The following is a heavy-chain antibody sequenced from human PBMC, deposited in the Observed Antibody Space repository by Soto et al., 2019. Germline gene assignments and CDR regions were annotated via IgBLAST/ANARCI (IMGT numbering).Heavy chain of an antibody. Sequence: GASVKVSCKASGYTFTSYYMHWVRQAPGQGLEWMGIINPSGGSTSYAQKFQGRVTMTRDTSTSTVYMELSSLRSEDTAVYYCTRPTDSSSWIEYNWFDPWGQGTLVTVSS. CDR2: INPSGGST. D-gene: IGHD6-13*01. CDR1: GYTFTSYY. J-gene: IGHJ5*02. V-gene: IGHV1-46*03. CDR3: TRPTDSSSWIEYNWFDP.